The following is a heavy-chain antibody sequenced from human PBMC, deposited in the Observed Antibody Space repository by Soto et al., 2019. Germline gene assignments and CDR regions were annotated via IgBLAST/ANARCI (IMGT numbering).Heavy chain of an antibody. J-gene: IGHJ4*02. CDR1: GFAFSSYG. Sequence: QVQLVESGGGVVQPGRSLRLSCAASGFAFSSYGMHWVRQAPGKGREWVAVISKDGNVQFYAESVKGRFIISRDNSKNTLYLQMNSLGAEDTAAYYCPGEVASGYWGQGTLVTVSS. D-gene: IGHD2-21*01. CDR2: ISKDGNVQ. V-gene: IGHV3-30*03. CDR3: PGEVASGY.